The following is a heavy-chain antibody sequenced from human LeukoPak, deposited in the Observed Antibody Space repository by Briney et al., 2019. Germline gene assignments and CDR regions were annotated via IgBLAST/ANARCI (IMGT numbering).Heavy chain of an antibody. CDR3: ARGSAGTVHWFDP. Sequence: ASVKVSCKASGYTFTDYYMHWVRQAPGQGLEWMGCINLYSGGAHYAQKFQDWLSMTRDTSINTAYMELSSLRSDDTAVYYCARGSAGTVHWFDPWGQGTLVTVSS. CDR1: GYTFTDYY. CDR2: INLYSGGA. D-gene: IGHD6-13*01. J-gene: IGHJ5*02. V-gene: IGHV1-2*04.